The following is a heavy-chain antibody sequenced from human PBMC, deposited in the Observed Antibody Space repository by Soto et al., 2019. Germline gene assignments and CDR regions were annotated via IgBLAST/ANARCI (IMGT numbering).Heavy chain of an antibody. V-gene: IGHV4-59*10. CDR2: IDNSGST. J-gene: IGHJ4*02. CDR1: NGSFMGYF. Sequence: SETLSLTCGVYNGSFMGYFCNWIRQPAGKGLEWIGRIDNSGSTNYNPSLKSRITMSADTSRNQFSLKLNSVTAADTAVYYCARGGQDFWSGPFDYWGQGALVTVSS. D-gene: IGHD3-3*01. CDR3: ARGGQDFWSGPFDY.